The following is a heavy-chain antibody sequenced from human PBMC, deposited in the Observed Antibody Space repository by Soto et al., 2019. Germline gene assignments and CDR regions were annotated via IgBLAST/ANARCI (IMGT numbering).Heavy chain of an antibody. D-gene: IGHD2-15*01. CDR1: GGTFSSYT. V-gene: IGHV1-69*02. Sequence: GASVKVSCKASGGTFSSYTISWVRQAPGQGLEWMGRIIPILGIANYAQKFQGRVTITADKSTSTAYMELSSLRSEDTAVYYCASRLAANADAFDIWGQGTMVTVSS. J-gene: IGHJ3*02. CDR3: ASRLAANADAFDI. CDR2: IIPILGIA.